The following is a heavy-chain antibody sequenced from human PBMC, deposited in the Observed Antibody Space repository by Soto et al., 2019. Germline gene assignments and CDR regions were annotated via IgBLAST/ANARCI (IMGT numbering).Heavy chain of an antibody. CDR3: ASDYYDSSGYYPGFDP. CDR2: ISGSGGST. D-gene: IGHD3-22*01. V-gene: IGHV3-23*01. CDR1: VFTFSSYA. J-gene: IGHJ5*02. Sequence: GGSLRLSCAAAVFTFSSYAISWVRQAPGKGLEWVSAISGSGGSTYYADSVKGRFTISRDNSKNTLYLQMNSLRAEDTAVYYCASDYYDSSGYYPGFDPWGQGTLVTVSS.